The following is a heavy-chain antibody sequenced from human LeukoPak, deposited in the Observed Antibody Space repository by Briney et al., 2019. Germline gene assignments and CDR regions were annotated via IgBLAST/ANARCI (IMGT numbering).Heavy chain of an antibody. Sequence: SETLSLTCTVSGRSVCSGSYYWSWIRQPPGKGLEWIGYIYYSGSTNYNPSLKSRATISVDTSKNQFSLKLSSVTAADTAVYYCARALYSSGWYIPSWGQRTLVTVSS. CDR3: ARALYSSGWYIPS. CDR1: GRSVCSGSYY. V-gene: IGHV4-61*01. D-gene: IGHD6-19*01. CDR2: IYYSGST. J-gene: IGHJ5*02.